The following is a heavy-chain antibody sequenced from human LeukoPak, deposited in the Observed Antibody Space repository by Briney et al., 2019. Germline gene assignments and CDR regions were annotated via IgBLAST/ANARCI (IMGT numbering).Heavy chain of an antibody. D-gene: IGHD3-3*01. CDR1: GYTFTSYG. CDR3: ARDYYDFWSGRPSPFDY. V-gene: IGHV1-18*01. CDR2: ISAYNGNT. J-gene: IGHJ4*02. Sequence: GASVKVSCKASGYTFTSYGLTWVRQAPGQGLEWMGWISAYNGNTNYAQKLQGRVTMTTDTSTSTAYMELRSLRSDDTAVYYCARDYYDFWSGRPSPFDYWGQGTLVTVSS.